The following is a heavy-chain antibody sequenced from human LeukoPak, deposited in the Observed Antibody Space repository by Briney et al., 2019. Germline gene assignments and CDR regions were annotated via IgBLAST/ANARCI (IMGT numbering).Heavy chain of an antibody. V-gene: IGHV1-69*05. D-gene: IGHD3/OR15-3a*01. J-gene: IGHJ5*02. CDR3: ARDRNFGRNWFDP. Sequence: ASVKVSCKASGGTFSSYTISWVRQAPGQELEWMGGIIPIFGTANYAQKFQGRVTITTDESTSTAYMELGSLRSEDTAVYYCARDRNFGRNWFDPWGQGTLVTVSS. CDR1: GGTFSSYT. CDR2: IIPIFGTA.